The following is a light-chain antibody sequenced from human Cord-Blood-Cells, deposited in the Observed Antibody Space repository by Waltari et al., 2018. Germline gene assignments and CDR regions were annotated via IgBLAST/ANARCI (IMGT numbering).Light chain of an antibody. CDR3: SSYAGSNNLV. Sequence: QSALTQPPSASGSPGQSVPISCTGPSSDVGGYNYVYWYQQHPGKAPKLMIYEVSKRPSGVPDRFSGSKSGNTASLTVSGLQAEDEADYYCSSYAGSNNLVFGGGTKLTVL. J-gene: IGLJ2*01. CDR1: SSDVGGYNY. V-gene: IGLV2-8*01. CDR2: EVS.